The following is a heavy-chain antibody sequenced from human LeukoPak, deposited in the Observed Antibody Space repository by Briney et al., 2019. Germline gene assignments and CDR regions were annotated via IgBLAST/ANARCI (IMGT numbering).Heavy chain of an antibody. V-gene: IGHV1-69*05. CDR1: GGTFSSYA. CDR2: IIPIFGTA. Sequence: GASVKVSCKASGGTFSSYAISWVRQAPGQGLEWMGGIIPIFGTANYAQKFQGRVTITTDESTSTAYMELSSLRSEDTAVYYCASLGIAVAEDFDYWGQGTLVTVSS. D-gene: IGHD6-19*01. J-gene: IGHJ4*02. CDR3: ASLGIAVAEDFDY.